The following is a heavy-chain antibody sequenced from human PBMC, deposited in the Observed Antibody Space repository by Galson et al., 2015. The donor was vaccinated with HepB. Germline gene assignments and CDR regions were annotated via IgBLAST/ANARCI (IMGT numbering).Heavy chain of an antibody. CDR3: TRHSGAVASPNWFDP. CDR2: IRSKANSYAT. J-gene: IGHJ5*02. D-gene: IGHD6-19*01. Sequence: SLRLSCAASGFTFSGSAMHWVRQASGKGLEWVGRIRSKANSYATAYAASVKGRFTISRDDSKNMAYLQMNSLKTEDTAVYYCTRHSGAVASPNWFDPWGQGTLVTVSS. CDR1: GFTFSGSA. V-gene: IGHV3-73*01.